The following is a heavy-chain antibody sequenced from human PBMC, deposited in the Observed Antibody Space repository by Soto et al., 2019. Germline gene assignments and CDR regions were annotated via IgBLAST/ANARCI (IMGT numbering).Heavy chain of an antibody. CDR2: IKSKTGGGTT. V-gene: IGHV3-15*01. J-gene: IGHJ5*02. CDR1: GFTFSNAW. Sequence: GGSLRVSCAASGFTFSNAWMSWVRQAPGKGLEWVGRIKSKTGGGTTDYVAPVKGRFTISRDDSKNTLYLQMNSLKTEDTAVYYCTTASITMVRGVIVPWGQGTLVTVSS. D-gene: IGHD3-10*01. CDR3: TTASITMVRGVIVP.